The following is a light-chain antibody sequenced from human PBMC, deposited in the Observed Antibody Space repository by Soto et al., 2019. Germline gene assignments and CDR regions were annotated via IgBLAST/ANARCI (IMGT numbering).Light chain of an antibody. V-gene: IGLV2-11*01. CDR2: DVT. CDR1: SSDVGAYNY. J-gene: IGLJ2*01. CDR3: CSYAGSYTRI. Sequence: QSVLTQPRSVSGSPGQSVTISCTGTSSDVGAYNYVSWYQQHPGKAPKLMIYDVTKRPSGVPDRFSGSKSGSTASLTISGLQAEDEADYYCCSYAGSYTRIFGGGTKLTVL.